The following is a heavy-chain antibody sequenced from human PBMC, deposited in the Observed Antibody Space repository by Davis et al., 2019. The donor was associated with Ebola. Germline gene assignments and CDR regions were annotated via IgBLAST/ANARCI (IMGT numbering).Heavy chain of an antibody. Sequence: ASVKVSCKASGGTFSSYAINWVRQATGQGLEWMGWMNPNSGNTGYAQKFQGRVTMTRNTSISTAYMELSSLRSEDTAVYYCARVYYYDSSGYYYDWFDPWGQGTLVTVSS. V-gene: IGHV1-8*02. J-gene: IGHJ5*02. CDR2: MNPNSGNT. D-gene: IGHD3-22*01. CDR1: GGTFSSYA. CDR3: ARVYYYDSSGYYYDWFDP.